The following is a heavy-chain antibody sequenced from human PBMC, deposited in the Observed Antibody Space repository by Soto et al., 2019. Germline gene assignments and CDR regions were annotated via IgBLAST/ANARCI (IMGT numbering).Heavy chain of an antibody. CDR1: GGSISSGGYS. Sequence: QLQLQESGSGLVKPSQTLSLTCAVSGGSISSGGYSWSWIRQPPGKGLEWIGYIYHSGSTYYNPSLKSRVTISVDRSKNQFSLKLSSVTAADTAVYYCARVAVGASHLSLDYWGQGTLVTVSS. V-gene: IGHV4-30-2*01. J-gene: IGHJ4*02. CDR2: IYHSGST. CDR3: ARVAVGASHLSLDY. D-gene: IGHD1-26*01.